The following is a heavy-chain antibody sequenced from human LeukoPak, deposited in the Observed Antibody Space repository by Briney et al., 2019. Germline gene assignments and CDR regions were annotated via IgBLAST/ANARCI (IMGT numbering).Heavy chain of an antibody. J-gene: IGHJ3*02. V-gene: IGHV3-30*04. CDR1: GFTFSSYA. D-gene: IGHD3-10*01. Sequence: GGSLRLSCAASGFTFSSYAMHWVRQAPGKGLEWVAVISYDGSNKYYADSVKGRFTISRDNSKNTLYLQMNSLRAEDTAVYYCAKDMLVRGVTADAFDIWGQGTMVTVSS. CDR3: AKDMLVRGVTADAFDI. CDR2: ISYDGSNK.